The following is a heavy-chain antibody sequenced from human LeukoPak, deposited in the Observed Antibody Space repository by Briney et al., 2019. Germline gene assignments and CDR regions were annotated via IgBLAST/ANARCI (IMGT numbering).Heavy chain of an antibody. Sequence: GGSLRLSCAASGFTFDDYGMSWVRQAPGKGLEWVSSINWNGDSTVYTDSVKGRFTISRDNAKNSLYLQMNSLRVEDTAFYYCARNFGGGDRSGPYYWGQGTLVTVSS. V-gene: IGHV3-20*04. CDR2: INWNGDST. J-gene: IGHJ4*02. D-gene: IGHD3-22*01. CDR3: ARNFGGGDRSGPYY. CDR1: GFTFDDYG.